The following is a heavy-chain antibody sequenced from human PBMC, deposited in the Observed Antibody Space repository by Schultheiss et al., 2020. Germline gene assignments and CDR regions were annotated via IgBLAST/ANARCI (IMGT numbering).Heavy chain of an antibody. CDR1: GGSISSSSYY. V-gene: IGHV4-61*05. CDR2: IYYSGST. Sequence: SQTLSLTCTVSGGSISSSSYYWGWIRQPPGKGLEWIGYIYYSGSTNYNPSLKSRVTISVDTSKNQFSLKLSSVTAADTAVYYCARMTTVDYWGQGTLVTVSS. D-gene: IGHD4-17*01. J-gene: IGHJ4*02. CDR3: ARMTTVDY.